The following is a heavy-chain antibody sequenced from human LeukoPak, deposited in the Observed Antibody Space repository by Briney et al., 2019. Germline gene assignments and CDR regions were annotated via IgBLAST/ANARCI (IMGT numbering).Heavy chain of an antibody. CDR3: AKFRSDRIVGGGMDV. CDR1: GFTFSTYG. Sequence: GGSLRLSCAASGFTFSTYGMSWVRQAPGKGLEWVSGISGSGVSTYYVDSVKGRFTISRDKSKNTLRLQMNSLRAEDTAVYYCAKFRSDRIVGGGMDVWGQGTTVTVSS. CDR2: ISGSGVST. J-gene: IGHJ6*02. D-gene: IGHD1-26*01. V-gene: IGHV3-23*01.